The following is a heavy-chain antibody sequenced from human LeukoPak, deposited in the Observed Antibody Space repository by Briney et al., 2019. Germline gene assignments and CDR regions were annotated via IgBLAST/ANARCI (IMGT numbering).Heavy chain of an antibody. V-gene: IGHV3-23*01. J-gene: IGHJ5*02. CDR2: ISGSGTAT. D-gene: IGHD3-3*02. CDR1: GFTFSSFA. CDR3: AKDISSTSSTPFDP. Sequence: GGSLRLSCAASGFTSGFTFSSFAMSWVRQAPGKGLEWVSAISGSGTATHYAASVRGRFTITRDNSKNTLYLEMNSLRAEDTAIYYCAKDISSTSSTPFDPWGQGTLVTVSS.